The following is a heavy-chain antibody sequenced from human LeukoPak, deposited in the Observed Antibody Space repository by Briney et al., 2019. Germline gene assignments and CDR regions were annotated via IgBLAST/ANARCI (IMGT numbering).Heavy chain of an antibody. V-gene: IGHV3-72*01. J-gene: IGHJ3*02. CDR1: GFTFSRYV. CDR2: IRRRGQSYIT. Sequence: GGSLRLSCAASGFTFSRYVMNWVRQAPGKGLEWVGRIRRRGQSYITEYAASVKGRFTISRDDSKNSLYLHMNSLKTEDTAVYNCSRDGKEGDNSAFDIWGQGTMVTVSS. CDR3: SRDGKEGDNSAFDI. D-gene: IGHD3-22*01.